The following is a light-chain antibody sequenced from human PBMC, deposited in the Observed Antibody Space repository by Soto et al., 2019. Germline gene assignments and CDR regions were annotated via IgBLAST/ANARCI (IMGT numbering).Light chain of an antibody. Sequence: ESVLTLSPGTLSLSPGEKATLSCRASQSVSSSYLAWYQQKPGQAPRLLIYGASSRATGIPDRFGGSGSGTDFTLTVSRLEPEDFAVYYCQQFGSSSWTFGQGTKVDIK. CDR1: QSVSSSY. CDR2: GAS. CDR3: QQFGSSSWT. J-gene: IGKJ1*01. V-gene: IGKV3-20*01.